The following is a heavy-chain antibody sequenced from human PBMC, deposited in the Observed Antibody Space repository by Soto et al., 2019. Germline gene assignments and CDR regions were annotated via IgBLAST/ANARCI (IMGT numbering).Heavy chain of an antibody. J-gene: IGHJ4*02. CDR2: VSDSGATT. CDR3: AKDSPTVTTGYFDY. D-gene: IGHD4-17*01. Sequence: ESGGGLVQPGGSLRLSCAASGFAFVSYAMSWVRRTPGKGLEWVSAVSDSGATTYYADAVKGRFTVSRDNSKNTLYLQMNSLRAEDTAVYYCAKDSPTVTTGYFDYWGQGALVTVSS. CDR1: GFAFVSYA. V-gene: IGHV3-23*01.